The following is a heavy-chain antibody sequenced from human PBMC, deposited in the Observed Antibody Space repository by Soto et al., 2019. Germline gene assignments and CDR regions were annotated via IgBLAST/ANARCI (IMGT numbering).Heavy chain of an antibody. CDR3: ALTFPPYGDSVGGWFDP. CDR2: INPNSGGT. CDR1: GYTFTGYY. J-gene: IGHJ5*02. V-gene: IGHV1-2*04. Sequence: ASVKVSCKASGYTFTGYYMHWVRQAPGQGLEWMGWINPNSGGTNYAQKFQGWVTITRDRSISTAYMELSRLRSEDTAMCYCALTFPPYGDSVGGWFDPWGQGTLVTGSS. D-gene: IGHD4-17*01.